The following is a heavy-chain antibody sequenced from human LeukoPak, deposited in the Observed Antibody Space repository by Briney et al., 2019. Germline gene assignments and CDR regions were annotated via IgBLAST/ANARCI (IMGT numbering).Heavy chain of an antibody. Sequence: GSLXLSCAASGFTFSSYAMSWVRQAPGKGLEWVSAISGSGGSTFYADSVKGRFTISRDNSKNTLYLQMNSLRAEDTAVYYCAKDRSTLLLWFGELLDWGQGTLVTVSS. J-gene: IGHJ4*02. CDR1: GFTFSSYA. CDR3: AKDRSTLLLWFGELLD. D-gene: IGHD3-10*01. CDR2: ISGSGGST. V-gene: IGHV3-23*01.